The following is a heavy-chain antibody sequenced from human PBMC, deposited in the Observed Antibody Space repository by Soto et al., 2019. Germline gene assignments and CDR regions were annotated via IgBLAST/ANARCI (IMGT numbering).Heavy chain of an antibody. Sequence: SVKVSCKASGYTFSSYYMHWVRQAPGQGLEWMGIINPSGGSTSYAQKFQGRVTMTRDTSTSTVYMELSSLRSEDTAVYYCARDLYCSGGSCYSNWLDPWGQGTLVTVSS. D-gene: IGHD2-15*01. J-gene: IGHJ5*02. CDR1: GYTFSSYY. CDR3: ARDLYCSGGSCYSNWLDP. CDR2: INPSGGST. V-gene: IGHV1-46*01.